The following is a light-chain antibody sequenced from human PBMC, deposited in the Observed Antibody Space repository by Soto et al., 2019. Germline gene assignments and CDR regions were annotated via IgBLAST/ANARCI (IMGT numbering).Light chain of an antibody. CDR1: HSVTTH. J-gene: IGKJ4*01. CDR3: QQSNSTPLT. CDR2: DAS. Sequence: SPSEEPLSLSPGERATLSCWASHSVTTHLAWFQQRPGQTPRLLIYDASTWAPGIPARFSGSGSGADFTLTINSLQPEDFATYYCQQSNSTPLTFGGGTKVDIK. V-gene: IGKV3-11*01.